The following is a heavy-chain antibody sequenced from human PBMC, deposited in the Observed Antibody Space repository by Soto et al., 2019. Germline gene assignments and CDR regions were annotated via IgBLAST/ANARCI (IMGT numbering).Heavy chain of an antibody. CDR3: AREPEWELGARPSRNGDY. V-gene: IGHV1-18*01. CDR2: ISAYNGNT. Sequence: QVQLVQSGAEVKKPGASVKVSCKASGYTFTSYGISWVRQAPGQRLEWMGWISAYNGNTNYAEKLQGRVTMTTDTSTSTAYMELRSLRSDDTAVYYCAREPEWELGARPSRNGDYWGQGTLVTVSS. J-gene: IGHJ4*02. CDR1: GYTFTSYG. D-gene: IGHD1-26*01.